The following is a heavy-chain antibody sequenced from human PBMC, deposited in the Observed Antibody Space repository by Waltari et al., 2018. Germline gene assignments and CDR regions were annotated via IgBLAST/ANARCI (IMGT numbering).Heavy chain of an antibody. CDR2: ISSSSSTT. V-gene: IGHV3-48*04. CDR1: GFTFSSYS. CDR3: ARDRMALNWFDP. J-gene: IGHJ5*02. Sequence: EVQLVESGGGLVQPGGSLRLSCAASGFTFSSYSMNWVRQAPGKGLEWVSYISSSSSTTSYADSVKGRFTISRDNAKNSLYLQMNSLRAEDTAVYYCARDRMALNWFDPWGQGTLVTVSS.